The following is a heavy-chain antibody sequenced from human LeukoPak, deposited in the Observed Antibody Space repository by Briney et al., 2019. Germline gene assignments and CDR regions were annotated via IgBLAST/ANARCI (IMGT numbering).Heavy chain of an antibody. CDR1: GFSFSSNT. CDR2: ISNNGGRT. Sequence: GGSLRLSCAGSGFSFSSNTMSWVRQAPGRGLEWVSAISNNGGRTDYADSVEGRFTISRDNPRDTLYLQMNSLRDEDTAGYYCAIMHGYYDGSGYWVQWGQGTLVTVSS. V-gene: IGHV3-23*01. D-gene: IGHD3-22*01. J-gene: IGHJ4*02. CDR3: AIMHGYYDGSGYWVQ.